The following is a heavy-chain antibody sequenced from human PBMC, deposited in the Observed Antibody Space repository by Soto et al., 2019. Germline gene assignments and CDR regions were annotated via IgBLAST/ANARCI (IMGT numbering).Heavy chain of an antibody. CDR3: ARLSGRWLAHGGYFQH. D-gene: IGHD6-19*01. CDR2: IYSGGST. V-gene: IGHV3-53*04. CDR1: GFTVSSNY. J-gene: IGHJ1*01. Sequence: GGSLRLSCAASGFTVSSNYMSWVRQAPGKGLEWVSVIYSGGSTYYADSVKGRFTISRHNSKNTLYLQMNSLRAEDTAVYYCARLSGRWLAHGGYFQHWGQGTLVTVSS.